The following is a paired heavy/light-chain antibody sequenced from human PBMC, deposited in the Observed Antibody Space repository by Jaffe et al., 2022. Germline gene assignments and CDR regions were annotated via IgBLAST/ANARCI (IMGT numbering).Heavy chain of an antibody. CDR1: GFTFSSYG. J-gene: IGHJ4*02. CDR2: ISSRGTI. Sequence: EVQLVESGGGLVQPGGSLRLSCAASGFTFSSYGMNWVRQAPGKGLEWLSYISSRGTIYYADSVKGRFTISRDDAKNSLYLQMNSLRAEDTAVYYCGRGGQWLPFDYWGQGTLVTVSS. CDR3: GRGGQWLPFDY. V-gene: IGHV3-48*03. D-gene: IGHD6-19*01.
Light chain of an antibody. CDR3: QQYNNWPPI. J-gene: IGKJ4*01. Sequence: EILMTQSPATLSVSPGERATLSCRASQSVSSNLAWYQQKPGQAPRLLIYGASTRATGIPARFSGSGSGTEFSLTISSLQSEDFAVYYCQQYNNWPPIFGGGTKVEIK. CDR2: GAS. CDR1: QSVSSN. V-gene: IGKV3-15*01.